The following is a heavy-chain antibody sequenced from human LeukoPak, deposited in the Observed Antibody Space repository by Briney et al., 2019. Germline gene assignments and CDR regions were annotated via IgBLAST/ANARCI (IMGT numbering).Heavy chain of an antibody. J-gene: IGHJ4*02. CDR1: GGSIGSYY. CDR3: VRNAGDY. D-gene: IGHD6-13*01. CDR2: IYYSGGT. V-gene: IGHV4-59*01. Sequence: PSETLSLTCTISGGSIGSYYWSWIRQPPGKGLEWIGYIYYSGGTNYNPSLKSRVTMSVDPSKNQFSLKLSSVTAADTAVYYCVRNAGDYWGQGTLVTVSS.